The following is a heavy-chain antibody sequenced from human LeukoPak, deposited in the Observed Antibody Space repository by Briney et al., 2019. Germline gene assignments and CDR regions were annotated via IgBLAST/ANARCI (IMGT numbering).Heavy chain of an antibody. D-gene: IGHD6-13*01. Sequence: SETLSLTCTVSGGSISSSPYYWGWVRQPPGKGLEWIASIYRSGSTFYDPSLKSRVTISIDTSKNQFSLRLNSVTSADTAVYFCARGPDYSISYAANWFDPWGQGTLVTVSS. V-gene: IGHV4-39*01. CDR1: GGSISSSPYY. CDR2: IYRSGST. CDR3: ARGPDYSISYAANWFDP. J-gene: IGHJ5*02.